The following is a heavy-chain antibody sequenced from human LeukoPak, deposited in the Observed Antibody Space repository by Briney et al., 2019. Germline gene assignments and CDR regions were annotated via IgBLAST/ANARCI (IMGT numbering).Heavy chain of an antibody. D-gene: IGHD1-7*01. J-gene: IGHJ4*02. CDR3: ARGRVTGTTTPDY. CDR2: INPNSGGT. Sequence: ASVKLSCKASGYTFTGYYMHWVRQAPGQGLEWMGRINPNSGGTNYAQKFQGRVTMTRDTSISTAYMELSRLRSDDTAVYYCARGRVTGTTTPDYWGQGTLVTVSS. V-gene: IGHV1-2*06. CDR1: GYTFTGYY.